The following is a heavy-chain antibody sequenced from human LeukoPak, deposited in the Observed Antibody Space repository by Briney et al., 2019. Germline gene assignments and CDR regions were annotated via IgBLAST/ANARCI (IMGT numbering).Heavy chain of an antibody. CDR1: GGSISSGGYY. CDR2: IYHSGST. D-gene: IGHD6-19*01. Sequence: SQTLSLTCTVSGGSISSGGYYWSWIRQPPGKGLEWIGYIYHSGSTYYNPSLKSRVTISVDTSKNQFSLKLSSVTAADTAVYYCARQVRYSSGWYPWGQGTLVTVSS. CDR3: ARQVRYSSGWYP. V-gene: IGHV4-30-2*03. J-gene: IGHJ5*02.